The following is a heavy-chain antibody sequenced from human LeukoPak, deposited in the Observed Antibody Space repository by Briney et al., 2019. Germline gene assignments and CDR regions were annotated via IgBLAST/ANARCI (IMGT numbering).Heavy chain of an antibody. Sequence: GASVKVSCKASGYTFTSYYMHWVRQAPGQGLEWMGIINPSGGSTSYAQKFQGRVTMTRDMSTSTVYMELSSLRAEDTAVYYCAQLSRVTGSHWGYFNYWGQGTLVTVSS. CDR1: GYTFTSYY. V-gene: IGHV1-46*01. D-gene: IGHD7-27*01. J-gene: IGHJ4*02. CDR3: AQLSRVTGSHWGYFNY. CDR2: INPSGGST.